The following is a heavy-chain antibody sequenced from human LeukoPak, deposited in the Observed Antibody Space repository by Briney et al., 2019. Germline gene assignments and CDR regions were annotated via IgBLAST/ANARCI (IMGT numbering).Heavy chain of an antibody. V-gene: IGHV3-23*01. D-gene: IGHD3-10*01. CDR2: ISGSGGST. J-gene: IGHJ3*02. CDR3: AKGDSELLWFGELGASDI. CDR1: GFTFSSYA. Sequence: PGGSLRLSCAASGFTFSSYAMSWVRQAPGKGLEWVSAISGSGGSTYYADSVKGRFTISRDNSKNTLYLQMNSLRAEDTAVYYCAKGDSELLWFGELGASDIWGQGTMVTVSS.